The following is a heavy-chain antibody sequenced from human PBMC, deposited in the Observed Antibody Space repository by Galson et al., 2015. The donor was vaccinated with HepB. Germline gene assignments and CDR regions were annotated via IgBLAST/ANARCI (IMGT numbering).Heavy chain of an antibody. CDR2: ISYDGSNK. CDR3: ARDDTGYLTHYYYYYMDV. Sequence: SLRLSCAASGFTFSSYAMHWVRQAPGKGLEWVAVISYDGSNKYYADSVKGRFTISRDNAKNSLYLQMNSLRAEDTAVYYCARDDTGYLTHYYYYYMDVRGKGTTVTVSS. CDR1: GFTFSSYA. D-gene: IGHD3-9*01. J-gene: IGHJ6*03. V-gene: IGHV3-30-3*01.